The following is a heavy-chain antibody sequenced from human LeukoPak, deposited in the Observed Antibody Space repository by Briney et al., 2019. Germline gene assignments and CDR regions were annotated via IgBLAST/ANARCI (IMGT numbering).Heavy chain of an antibody. CDR1: GGTFSSYA. D-gene: IGHD2-2*01. CDR2: IIPVFGTA. V-gene: IGHV1-69*13. J-gene: IGHJ4*02. CDR3: ARGPHTAIYCSSTSCSQPFDY. Sequence: SVKVSCKASGGTFSSYAISWVRQAPGQGLEWMGGIIPVFGTADYAQKFQGRVTITADESTSTAYMELRSLRSDDTAVYYCARGPHTAIYCSSTSCSQPFDYWGQGTLVTVSS.